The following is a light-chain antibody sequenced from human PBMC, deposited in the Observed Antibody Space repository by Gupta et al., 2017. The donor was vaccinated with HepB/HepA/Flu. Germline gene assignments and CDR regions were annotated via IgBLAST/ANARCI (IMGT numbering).Light chain of an antibody. Sequence: SYDLTQPPSLSVSPGQTARITCSGDALPEQYAYWYQQKSGQAPVLVIYKDSERPAGIPERFSGSSSGTTVTLTIIGVQAEDEADYYCQSADSSGIWVFGGGTKLTVL. CDR3: QSADSSGIWV. V-gene: IGLV3-25*03. CDR2: KDS. J-gene: IGLJ3*02. CDR1: ALPEQY.